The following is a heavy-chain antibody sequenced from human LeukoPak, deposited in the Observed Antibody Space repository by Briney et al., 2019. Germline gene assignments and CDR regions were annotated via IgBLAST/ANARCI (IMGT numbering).Heavy chain of an antibody. J-gene: IGHJ4*02. Sequence: GPVKVSCKGTGYTFTRHYIDWGGHAPGQRLGWEGKINPSGGSTSYAQKFQGRVTMTRDMSTSTVYMELSSLRSEDTAVYYCASNLRGYSYGDFDYWGQGTLVTVSS. CDR2: INPSGGST. CDR3: ASNLRGYSYGDFDY. CDR1: GYTFTRHY. V-gene: IGHV1-46*01. D-gene: IGHD5-18*01.